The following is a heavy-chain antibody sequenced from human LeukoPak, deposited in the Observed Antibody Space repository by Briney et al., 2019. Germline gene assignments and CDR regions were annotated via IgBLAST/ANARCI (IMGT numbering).Heavy chain of an antibody. Sequence: SETLSLTCTVSGGSISSGGYYWSWIRQHPGKGLEWIGYIFYSGSTYYNPSLKSRVSISLDTSKNQFSLKLSSVTAADTAVYYCAASTYYYGSGSYPFDYWGQGTLVTVSS. CDR1: GGSISSGGYY. D-gene: IGHD3-10*01. CDR2: IFYSGST. V-gene: IGHV4-31*03. CDR3: AASTYYYGSGSYPFDY. J-gene: IGHJ4*02.